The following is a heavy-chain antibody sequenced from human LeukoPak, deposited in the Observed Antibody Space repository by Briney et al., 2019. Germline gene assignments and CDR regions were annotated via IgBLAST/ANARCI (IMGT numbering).Heavy chain of an antibody. CDR2: ISGSGGST. V-gene: IGHV3-23*01. CDR1: GFTFSSYA. Sequence: GGSLRLSCAASGFTFSSYAMSWVRQAPGKGLEWVSAISGSGGSTFYADSVKGRSTISRDNSKNTPYMQMNSLRAEDTAVYYCAKDGSGVAAADYYFDYWGQGTLVTVSS. D-gene: IGHD2-15*01. J-gene: IGHJ4*02. CDR3: AKDGSGVAAADYYFDY.